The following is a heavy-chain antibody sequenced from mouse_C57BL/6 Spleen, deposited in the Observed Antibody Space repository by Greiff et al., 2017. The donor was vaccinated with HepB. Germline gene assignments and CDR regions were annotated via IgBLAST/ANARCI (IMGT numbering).Heavy chain of an antibody. CDR3: ARDKLGYFDY. Sequence: DVMLVESEGGLVQPGSSMKLSCTASGFTFSDYYMAWVRQVPEKGLEWVANINYDGSSTYYLDSLKSRFIISRDNAKNILYLQMSSLKSEDTATYYCARDKLGYFDYRGQGTTLTVSS. D-gene: IGHD4-1*01. CDR1: GFTFSDYY. V-gene: IGHV5-16*01. J-gene: IGHJ2*01. CDR2: INYDGSST.